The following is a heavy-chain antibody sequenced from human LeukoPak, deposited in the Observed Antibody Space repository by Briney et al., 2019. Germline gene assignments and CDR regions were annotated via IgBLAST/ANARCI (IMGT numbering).Heavy chain of an antibody. CDR3: AKSPPSERVVVVPAAVDY. CDR2: ISGSGGST. CDR1: GFTFSSYA. Sequence: PGGSLRLSCAASGFTFSSYAMSWVRQAPGKGLEWVSAISGSGGSTYYADSVKGRFTISRDNSKNTLYLQMNSLRAEDTAVYYCAKSPPSERVVVVPAAVDYWGQGTLVTVSS. J-gene: IGHJ4*02. D-gene: IGHD2-2*01. V-gene: IGHV3-23*01.